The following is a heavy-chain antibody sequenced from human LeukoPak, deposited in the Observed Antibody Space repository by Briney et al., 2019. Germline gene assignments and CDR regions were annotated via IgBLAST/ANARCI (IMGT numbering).Heavy chain of an antibody. CDR2: IDPRNSGT. V-gene: IGHV5-51*01. CDR1: GYIFTSYW. CDR3: ARRSGAYCGGDCARALDY. D-gene: IGHD2-21*02. J-gene: IGHJ4*02. Sequence: GESLKISCKGSGYIFTSYWIAWVRQQSGKGLECLGIIDPRNSGTRYSPSFEGQVTISADKSISTAYLQWSSLKASDTAMYYCARRSGAYCGGDCARALDYWGQGTLVTVSS.